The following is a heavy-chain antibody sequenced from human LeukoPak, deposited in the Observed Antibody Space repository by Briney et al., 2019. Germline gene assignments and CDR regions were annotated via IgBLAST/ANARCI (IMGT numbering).Heavy chain of an antibody. CDR2: ISYDGSHE. CDR3: AKSQLIGSYHPPGY. CDR1: RFTFSSYG. J-gene: IGHJ4*02. D-gene: IGHD1-26*01. V-gene: IGHV3-30*18. Sequence: GGSLRLSCAASRFTFSSYGIHWVRQAPGKGLEWVALISYDGSHEYYPASVKGRFTISRDNSKNTLSLQMNSLRPEDTAVCYCAKSQLIGSYHPPGYWGQGTLVTVSS.